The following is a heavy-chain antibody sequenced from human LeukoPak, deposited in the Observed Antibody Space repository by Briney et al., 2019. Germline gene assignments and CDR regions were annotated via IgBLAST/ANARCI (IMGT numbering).Heavy chain of an antibody. V-gene: IGHV3-30*18. CDR1: GFTFSSYG. Sequence: GGSLRLSCAASGFTFSSYGMHWVRQAPGKGLEWVAVISYDGSNKYYADSVKGRFTISRDNSKNTLYLQMKSLRVEDTAGYYCAKESWVKDAFDIWGQGTMVTVSS. D-gene: IGHD6-13*01. CDR3: AKESWVKDAFDI. CDR2: ISYDGSNK. J-gene: IGHJ3*02.